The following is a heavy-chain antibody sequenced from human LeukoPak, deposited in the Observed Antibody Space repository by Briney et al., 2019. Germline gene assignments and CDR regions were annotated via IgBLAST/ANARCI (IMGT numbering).Heavy chain of an antibody. CDR2: ISRGGDKT. V-gene: IGHV3-23*01. D-gene: IGHD5-24*01. CDR1: EITFITYA. CDR3: ATEREKSLEY. J-gene: IGHJ4*02. Sequence: GGSLRLSCAASEITFITYALSWVRQAPGKGLEWVSAISRGGDKTYYADSMKGRLTISRDDSMNTLYLQMNDLRAEDMAVYYCATEREKSLEYWGQGTLVTVSS.